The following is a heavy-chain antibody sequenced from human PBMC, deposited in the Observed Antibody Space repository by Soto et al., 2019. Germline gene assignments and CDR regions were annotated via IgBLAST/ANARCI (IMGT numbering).Heavy chain of an antibody. Sequence: QVQLVESGGGVVQPGRSLRLSCAASGFTFSHYAMHWVRQAPGKGLEWVAVTSYDGSKKYYADSVKGRFTISRDNSKNTLYLHMNSLRAEDTAVYYCAREDYAEVYSDYWGQGTLVTVSS. J-gene: IGHJ4*02. V-gene: IGHV3-30-3*01. CDR2: TSYDGSKK. CDR1: GFTFSHYA. D-gene: IGHD4-17*01. CDR3: AREDYAEVYSDY.